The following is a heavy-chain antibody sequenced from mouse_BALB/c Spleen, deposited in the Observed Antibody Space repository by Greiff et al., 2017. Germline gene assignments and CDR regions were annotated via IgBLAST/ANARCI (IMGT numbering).Heavy chain of an antibody. CDR1: GFTFSDYY. Sequence: EVKLVESGGGLVKPGGSLKLSCAASGFTFSDYYMYWVRQTPEKRLEWVATISDGGSYTYYPDSVKGRFTISRDNAKNNLYLQMSSLKSEDTAMYYCARGYGSSYEGAMDYWGQGTSVTVSS. V-gene: IGHV5-4*02. D-gene: IGHD1-1*01. CDR3: ARGYGSSYEGAMDY. J-gene: IGHJ4*01. CDR2: ISDGGSYT.